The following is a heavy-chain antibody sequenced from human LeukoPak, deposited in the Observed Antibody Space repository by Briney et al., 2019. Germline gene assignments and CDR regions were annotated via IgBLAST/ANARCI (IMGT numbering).Heavy chain of an antibody. J-gene: IGHJ5*02. CDR2: FDPEDGET. D-gene: IGHD6-19*01. V-gene: IGHV1-24*01. CDR3: ATTYSSGWYGWFDP. Sequence: GASVKVSCKVSGYTLTELSMHWVRQAPGKGLEWMGGFDPEDGETIYAQKFQGRATMTEDTSTDTAYMELSSLRSEDTAVYYCATTYSSGWYGWFDPWGQGTLVTVSS. CDR1: GYTLTELS.